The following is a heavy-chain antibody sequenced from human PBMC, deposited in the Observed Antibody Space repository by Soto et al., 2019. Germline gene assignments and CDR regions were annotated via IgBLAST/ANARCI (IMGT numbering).Heavy chain of an antibody. Sequence: SETLSLTCTVSGGSISSSSHYWGWIRQPPGKGLECIGSIYYSGSTYYNPSLKSRATISVDTSKNHFSLKLTSVTAADTAVYYCARQAGWLIDSWGHGALVTVAS. D-gene: IGHD6-19*01. CDR1: GGSISSSSHY. J-gene: IGHJ5*01. CDR2: IYYSGST. V-gene: IGHV4-39*01. CDR3: ARQAGWLIDS.